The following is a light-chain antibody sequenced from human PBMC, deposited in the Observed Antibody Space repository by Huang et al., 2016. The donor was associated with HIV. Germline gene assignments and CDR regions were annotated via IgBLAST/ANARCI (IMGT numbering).Light chain of an antibody. CDR1: QSLVHSDGNTY. CDR2: KIS. V-gene: IGKV2-24*01. J-gene: IGKJ2*01. Sequence: DILMTQTPLSSPVTLGQPASISCRSSQSLVHSDGNTYLSWLHQRPGQPPRLLIYKISKRCSGGPDRFSGRGAGTDFTLKISRVEAEDVGVYYCMQSKEFPYTFGQGTKLEI. CDR3: MQSKEFPYT.